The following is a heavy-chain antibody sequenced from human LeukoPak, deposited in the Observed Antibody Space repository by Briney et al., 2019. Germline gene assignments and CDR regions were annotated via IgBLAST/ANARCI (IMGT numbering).Heavy chain of an antibody. CDR1: GFTFSSYG. V-gene: IGHV3-21*01. CDR3: ARDLLVPKKLVRRFFYYYGMDV. J-gene: IGHJ6*02. D-gene: IGHD6-6*01. Sequence: GGSLRLSCAASGFTFSSYGMNWVRQAPGKGLEWVSSISSSSSYIYYADSVKGRFTISRDNAKNSLYLQMNSLRAEDTAVYYCARDLLVPKKLVRRFFYYYGMDVWGQGTTVTVSS. CDR2: ISSSSSYI.